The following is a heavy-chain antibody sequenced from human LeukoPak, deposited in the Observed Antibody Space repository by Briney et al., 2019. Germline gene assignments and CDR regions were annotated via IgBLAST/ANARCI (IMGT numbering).Heavy chain of an antibody. CDR2: IYYSGST. CDR1: GGSISSNSYY. J-gene: IGHJ4*02. Sequence: SETLSLTCAVSGGSISSNSYYWGWIRQPPGKGLEWIGSIYYSGSTYYNPSLKSRVTISVDTSKNQFSLKLSSVTAADTAVYYCARDPHRRVPDYWGQGTLVTVSS. CDR3: ARDPHRRVPDY. V-gene: IGHV4-39*07. D-gene: IGHD1-14*01.